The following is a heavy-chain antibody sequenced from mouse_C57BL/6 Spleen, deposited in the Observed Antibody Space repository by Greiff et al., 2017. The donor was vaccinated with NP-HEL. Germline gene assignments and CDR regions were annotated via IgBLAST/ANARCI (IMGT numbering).Heavy chain of an antibody. J-gene: IGHJ1*03. Sequence: QVQLKQPGAELVKPGASVKLSCKASGYTFTSYWMHWVKQRPGQGLEWIGMIHPNSGSTNYNEKFKSKATLTVDKSSSTAYMQLSSLTSEDSAVYYCARGTTVVAHFDVWGTGTTVTVSS. CDR3: ARGTTVVAHFDV. D-gene: IGHD1-1*01. V-gene: IGHV1-64*01. CDR2: IHPNSGST. CDR1: GYTFTSYW.